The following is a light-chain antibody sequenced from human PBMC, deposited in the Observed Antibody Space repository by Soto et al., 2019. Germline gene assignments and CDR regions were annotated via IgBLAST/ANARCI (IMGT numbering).Light chain of an antibody. J-gene: IGLJ1*01. CDR3: ISYTVSRSYV. CDR2: SVS. CDR1: SSDIGAYDH. V-gene: IGLV2-14*01. Sequence: QSALTQPASVSGSPGQSITISCSGTSSDIGAYDHVAWYQQFTGESPKLMIYSVSNRPSGVSNRFSGSKSGNTASLTISGLQAEDEADYYCISYTVSRSYVFGSGTKLTVL.